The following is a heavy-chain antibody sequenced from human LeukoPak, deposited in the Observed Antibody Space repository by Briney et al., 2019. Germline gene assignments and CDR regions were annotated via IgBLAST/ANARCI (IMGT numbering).Heavy chain of an antibody. Sequence: QPGRSLRLSCAASGFTFSSYAMHWVRQAPGKGLEWVAVISYDGSNKYYADSVKGRFTISRDNAQNSLYLQMNSLRAEDTAVYHCARGGPPHNPRSYNWFDPWGQGTLVTVSS. V-gene: IGHV3-30*04. J-gene: IGHJ5*02. D-gene: IGHD1-14*01. CDR3: ARGGPPHNPRSYNWFDP. CDR2: ISYDGSNK. CDR1: GFTFSSYA.